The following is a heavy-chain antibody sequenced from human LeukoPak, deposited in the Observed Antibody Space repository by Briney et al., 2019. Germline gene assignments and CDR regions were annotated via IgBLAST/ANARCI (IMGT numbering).Heavy chain of an antibody. CDR2: IYSGGNT. D-gene: IGHD3-10*01. V-gene: IGHV3-53*01. J-gene: IGHJ4*02. CDR3: ATGGSYLDY. CDR1: GFTVNNNY. Sequence: GGSLRLSCAVSGFTVNNNYMTWVRQVPGKGLEWVSVIYSGGNTYYADSVKGRFTIFRDNSQNSLYLQMNSLRAEDTAVYYCATGGSYLDYWGQGTLVTVSS.